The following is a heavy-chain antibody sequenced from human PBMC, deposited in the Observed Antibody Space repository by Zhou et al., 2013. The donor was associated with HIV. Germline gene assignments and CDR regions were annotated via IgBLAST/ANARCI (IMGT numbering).Heavy chain of an antibody. CDR3: ARERRYYGSGTWRAFDI. V-gene: IGHV1-46*01. J-gene: IGHJ3*02. D-gene: IGHD3-10*01. CDR1: GYSFTTHS. Sequence: QVQLVQSGAEVKKPGASVKVSCKASGYSFTTHSVHWVRQAPGQGLEWMGIINPSGGSTSYAQKFQGRITMTRDTSTSTVYMELSRLTSDDTAVYYCARERRYYGSGTWRAFDIWGQGTVVTVSS. CDR2: INPSGGST.